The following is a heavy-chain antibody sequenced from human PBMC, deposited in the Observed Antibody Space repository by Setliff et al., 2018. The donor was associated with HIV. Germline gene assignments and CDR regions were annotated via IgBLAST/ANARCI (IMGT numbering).Heavy chain of an antibody. CDR2: IIPILSVK. Sequence: VSSVQVSCTAPGGYFRSYGIRWVLQAPGQGLEWMGGIIPILSVKSYVQNFQCRITITADKSTRTVPMELSSLRYEDTAIYFCARDGGVGYCTSPNCFRALFDPWGQGTLVTVSS. CDR1: GGYFRSYG. V-gene: IGHV1-69*10. D-gene: IGHD2-2*01. CDR3: ARDGGVGYCTSPNCFRALFDP. J-gene: IGHJ5*02.